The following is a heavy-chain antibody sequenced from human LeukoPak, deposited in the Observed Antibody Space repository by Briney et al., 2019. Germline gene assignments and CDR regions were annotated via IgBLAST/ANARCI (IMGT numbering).Heavy chain of an antibody. CDR3: ARDSGDYYDSSGYYKEYYFDY. D-gene: IGHD3-22*01. V-gene: IGHV4-59*01. Sequence: SETLSLTCTVSGGSISSYYWSWIRQPPGKGLEWIGYIYYSGSTNYNPSLKSRVTISVDTSKNQFSLKLSSVTAADTAVYYCARDSGDYYDSSGYYKEYYFDYWGQGTLVTVSS. J-gene: IGHJ4*02. CDR2: IYYSGST. CDR1: GGSISSYY.